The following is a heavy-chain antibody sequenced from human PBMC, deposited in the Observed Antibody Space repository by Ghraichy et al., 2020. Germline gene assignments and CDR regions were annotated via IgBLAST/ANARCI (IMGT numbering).Heavy chain of an antibody. CDR3: ASGSTSWYGDYYYYYGMDV. D-gene: IGHD2-2*01. CDR2: ISSSSSTI. CDR1: GFTFSSYS. V-gene: IGHV3-48*02. Sequence: SCAASGFTFSSYSMNWVRQAPGKGLEWVSYISSSSSTIYYADSVKGRFTISRDNAKNSLYLQMNSLRDEDTAVYYCASGSTSWYGDYYYYYGMDVWGQGTTVTVSS. J-gene: IGHJ6*02.